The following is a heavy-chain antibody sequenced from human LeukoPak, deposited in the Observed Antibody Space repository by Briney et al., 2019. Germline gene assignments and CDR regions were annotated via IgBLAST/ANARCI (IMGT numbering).Heavy chain of an antibody. J-gene: IGHJ4*02. CDR3: AKAPVTSCRGAYCYPFDS. Sequence: HPGGSLRLSCAASGFAFSNYGMNWVRQAPGKGLEWVSGITGSGSTTYYADSVKGRFTISRDNSKNTLYLQMNSLRAEDAAVYFCAKAPVTSCRGAYCYPFDSWGQGTLVTVSS. CDR2: ITGSGSTT. CDR1: GFAFSNYG. D-gene: IGHD2-21*01. V-gene: IGHV3-23*01.